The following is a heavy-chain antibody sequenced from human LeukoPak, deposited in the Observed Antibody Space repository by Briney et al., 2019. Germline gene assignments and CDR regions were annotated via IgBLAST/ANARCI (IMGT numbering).Heavy chain of an antibody. V-gene: IGHV4-34*01. D-gene: IGHD1-26*01. J-gene: IGHJ5*02. CDR2: INSSGAT. CDR3: ARGSRMRQVGPRWLDP. CDR1: GGSFSGYY. Sequence: PSETLSLTCAVYGGSFSGYYWSWIRQVPEKGLEWIGEINSSGATNYNPSLKSRVTISLGTSKNPFSLQLNSVTAADTAIYFCARGSRMRQVGPRWLDPWGQGTLVTVSS.